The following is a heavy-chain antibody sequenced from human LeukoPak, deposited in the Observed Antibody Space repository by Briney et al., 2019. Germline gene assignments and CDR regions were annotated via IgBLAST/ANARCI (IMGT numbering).Heavy chain of an antibody. CDR2: INPSGGDT. CDR1: GYTFTTYY. J-gene: IGHJ4*02. D-gene: IGHD6-13*01. CDR3: ARGPHSSSWPDIPRDY. V-gene: IGHV1-46*01. Sequence: ASVKVSCKASGYTFTTYYMHWVRQAPGQGLEWMGIINPSGGDTAYAQKFHGRVTIIRDTSTSTVYMDLSSLTPEDTAVYYCARGPHSSSWPDIPRDYWGQGTLVTVAS.